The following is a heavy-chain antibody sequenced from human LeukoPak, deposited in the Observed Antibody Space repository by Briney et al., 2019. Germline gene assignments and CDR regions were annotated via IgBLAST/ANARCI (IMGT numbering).Heavy chain of an antibody. V-gene: IGHV4-30-4*08. Sequence: PSETLSLTCTVSGGSISSGDYYWSWIRRPPGKGLEWIGYIYYSGSTYYNPSLKSRVTISVDTSKNQFSLKLSSVTAADTAVYYCARAGEGVPPYYYYMDVWGKGTTVTVSS. CDR3: ARAGEGVPPYYYYMDV. CDR2: IYYSGST. J-gene: IGHJ6*03. CDR1: GGSISSGDYY. D-gene: IGHD3-10*01.